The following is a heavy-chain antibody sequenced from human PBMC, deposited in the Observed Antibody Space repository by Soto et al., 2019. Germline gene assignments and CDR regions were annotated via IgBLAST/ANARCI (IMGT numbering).Heavy chain of an antibody. Sequence: GGSLRLSCAASGFTFGSYAMSWVRQAPGKGLEWVSAISGSGGSTYYADSVKGRFTISRDNSKNTLYLQMNSLRAEDTAVYYCAKAGWLLWFGELLPDYYMDVWGKGTTVTVSS. CDR2: ISGSGGST. CDR1: GFTFGSYA. D-gene: IGHD3-10*01. V-gene: IGHV3-23*01. CDR3: AKAGWLLWFGELLPDYYMDV. J-gene: IGHJ6*03.